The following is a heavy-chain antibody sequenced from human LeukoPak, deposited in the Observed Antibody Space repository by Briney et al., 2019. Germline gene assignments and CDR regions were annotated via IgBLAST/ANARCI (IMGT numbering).Heavy chain of an antibody. D-gene: IGHD6-13*01. CDR1: GVTFSSYA. Sequence: GGSLRLSCAASGVTFSSYAMSWVRQAPGKGLEWVSAISGSGGSTYYADSVKGRFTISRDNSKNTLYLQMNSLRAEDTAVYYCASHKQQLADFDYWGQGTLVTVSS. CDR2: ISGSGGST. J-gene: IGHJ4*02. V-gene: IGHV3-23*01. CDR3: ASHKQQLADFDY.